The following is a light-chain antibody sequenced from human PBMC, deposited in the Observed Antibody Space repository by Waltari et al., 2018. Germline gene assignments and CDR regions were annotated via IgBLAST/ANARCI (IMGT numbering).Light chain of an antibody. CDR3: YSYAGGYTFV. CDR2: DVT. J-gene: IGLJ2*01. V-gene: IGLV2-11*01. Sequence: QSALTQPRSVSGSPGQSVTISCIGTSSNVGGYDYVSWYQQHPGKAPTLMIYDVTKRPPGVPDRFSGSKSGNTAFLTISGLQAEDEADYHCYSYAGGYTFVFGPGTKLAVL. CDR1: SSNVGGYDY.